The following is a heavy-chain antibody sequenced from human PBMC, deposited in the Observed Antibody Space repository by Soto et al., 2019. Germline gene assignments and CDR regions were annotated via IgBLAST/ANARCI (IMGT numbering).Heavy chain of an antibody. CDR2: MYNTGST. CDR3: AREGLITGTTYYYYGMDV. Sequence: PSETLSLTCTVSGDSITNYYWNWIRQPPGKGLEWIGYMYNTGSTVYNPSFKSRVTISVDTSKSQFSLKLSSVTAADTAVYYCAREGLITGTTYYYYGMDVWGQGTTVTVSS. J-gene: IGHJ6*02. D-gene: IGHD1-7*01. CDR1: GDSITNYY. V-gene: IGHV4-59*01.